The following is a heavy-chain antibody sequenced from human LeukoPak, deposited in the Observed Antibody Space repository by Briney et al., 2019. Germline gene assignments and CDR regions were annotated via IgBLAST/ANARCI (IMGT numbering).Heavy chain of an antibody. V-gene: IGHV1-2*02. Sequence: ASVKVSCKASGYTFTGYYMPWVRQAPGQGLEWMGWINPNSGGTSYAQKFQGRVTMTRDTSISTAYMELSRLRSDDTAVYYCARSQRGVRPAIPFDYWGQGTLVTVSS. D-gene: IGHD1-1*01. J-gene: IGHJ4*02. CDR2: INPNSGGT. CDR3: ARSQRGVRPAIPFDY. CDR1: GYTFTGYY.